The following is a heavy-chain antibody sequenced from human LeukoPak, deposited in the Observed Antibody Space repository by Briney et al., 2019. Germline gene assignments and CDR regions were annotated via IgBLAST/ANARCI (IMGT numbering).Heavy chain of an antibody. CDR2: ISFDGRNK. CDR3: ARSQLGGDY. CDR1: GFTFSSYA. V-gene: IGHV3-30*04. D-gene: IGHD6-6*01. J-gene: IGHJ4*02. Sequence: GGSLRLSCAASGFTFSSYAMSWVRQAPGKGLEWVAVISFDGRNKYYADSVKGRFTISRDNSKNTLDLQMSSLRADDTAVYYCARSQLGGDYWGQGTLVTVSS.